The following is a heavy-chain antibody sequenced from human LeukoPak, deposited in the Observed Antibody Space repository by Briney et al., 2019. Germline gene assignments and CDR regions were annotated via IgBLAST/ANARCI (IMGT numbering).Heavy chain of an antibody. D-gene: IGHD2-21*01. V-gene: IGHV3-23*01. CDR1: GFTFSSYE. CDR3: AKATLWGGGDFDY. CDR2: ISGSGGST. Sequence: PGGSLRLSCAASGFTFSSYEMNWVRQAPGKGLEWVSDISGSGGSTYYADSVKGRFTIFRDNSKNTLYLQMNSLRAEDTAVYYCAKATLWGGGDFDYWGQGTLVTVSS. J-gene: IGHJ4*02.